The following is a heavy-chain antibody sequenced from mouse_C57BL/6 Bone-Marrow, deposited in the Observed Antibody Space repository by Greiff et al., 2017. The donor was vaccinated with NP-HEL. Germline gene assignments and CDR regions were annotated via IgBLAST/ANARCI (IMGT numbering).Heavy chain of an antibody. CDR3: ASPDGYYPYWYFDV. CDR1: GYTFTSYW. Sequence: QVQLQQPGAELVKPGASVKLSCKASGYTFTSYWLHWVKQRPGQGLEWIGMIHPNSGSPNYNEKFKSKATLTVDKSSSTAYMQLSSLTSEDSAVYYCASPDGYYPYWYFDVWGTGTTVTVSS. V-gene: IGHV1-64*01. D-gene: IGHD2-3*01. CDR2: IHPNSGSP. J-gene: IGHJ1*03.